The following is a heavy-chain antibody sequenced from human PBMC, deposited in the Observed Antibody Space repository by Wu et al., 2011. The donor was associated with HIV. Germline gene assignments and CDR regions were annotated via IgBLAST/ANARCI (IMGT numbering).Heavy chain of an antibody. CDR2: ISTYNDDT. V-gene: IGHV1-18*01. J-gene: IGHJ4*02. CDR1: GYTFTTYG. CDR3: ARDRLPYDFWSSYSD. D-gene: IGHD3-3*01. Sequence: QVQLVQSGAEVKEPGASVTVSCKASGYTFTTYGISWVRQAPGQGLEWMGWISTYNDDTNSAQKFRGRVTMTTDTSTDTAYMELRSLRSDDTAVYYCARDRLPYDFWSSYSDWGQGTLVTVSS.